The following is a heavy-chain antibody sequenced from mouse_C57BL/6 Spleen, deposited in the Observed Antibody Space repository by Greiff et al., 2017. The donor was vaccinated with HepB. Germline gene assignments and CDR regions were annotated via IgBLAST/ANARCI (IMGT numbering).Heavy chain of an antibody. V-gene: IGHV5-12*01. D-gene: IGHD1-1*01. Sequence: DVKLVESGGGLVQPGGSLKLSCAASGFTFSDYYMYWVRQTPEKRLEWVAYISNGGGSTYYPDTVKGRFTISRDNAKNTLYLQMSRLKSEDTAMYYCARQGYGSSLFAYWGQGTLVTVSA. J-gene: IGHJ3*01. CDR3: ARQGYGSSLFAY. CDR2: ISNGGGST. CDR1: GFTFSDYY.